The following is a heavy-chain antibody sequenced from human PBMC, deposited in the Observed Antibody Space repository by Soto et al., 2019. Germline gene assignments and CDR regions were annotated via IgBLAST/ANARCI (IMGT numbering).Heavy chain of an antibody. CDR1: GFTFSSYW. D-gene: IGHD3-16*01. J-gene: IGHJ3*02. CDR2: IKQDGSEK. Sequence: GESLKISCAASGFTFSSYWMSWVRQAPGKGLEWVANIKQDGSEKYYVDSVKGRVTISRDNAKNSLYLQMNSLRAEDTAVYYCARVGEGSGAFDIWGQGTRVTVSS. V-gene: IGHV3-7*01. CDR3: ARVGEGSGAFDI.